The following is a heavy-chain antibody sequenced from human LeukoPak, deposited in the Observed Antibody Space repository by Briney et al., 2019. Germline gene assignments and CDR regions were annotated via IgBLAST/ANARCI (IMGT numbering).Heavy chain of an antibody. CDR3: ARDRITFGGVIVPGRHDY. CDR2: ISAYNGNT. V-gene: IGHV1-18*01. J-gene: IGHJ4*02. D-gene: IGHD3-16*02. CDR1: GYTFTSYG. Sequence: ASVKVSRKASGYTFTSYGISWVRQAPGQGLEGMGWISAYNGNTNYAQKLQGRVTMTTDTSTSTAYMELRSLRSDDTAVYYCARDRITFGGVIVPGRHDYWGQGTLVTVSS.